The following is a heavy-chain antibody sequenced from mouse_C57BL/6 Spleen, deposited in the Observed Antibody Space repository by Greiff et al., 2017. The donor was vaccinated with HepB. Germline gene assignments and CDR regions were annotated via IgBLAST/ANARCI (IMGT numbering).Heavy chain of an antibody. Sequence: VQLQQSGPELVKPGASVKISCKASGYAFSSSWMNWVKQRPGKGLEWIGRIYPGDGDTNYNGKFKGKATLTADKSSSTAYMQLNSLPSEDSAVYYCARDYYGSSHLYDAMDYWGQGTSVTVSS. J-gene: IGHJ4*01. CDR3: ARDYYGSSHLYDAMDY. CDR1: GYAFSSSW. CDR2: IYPGDGDT. D-gene: IGHD1-1*01. V-gene: IGHV1-82*01.